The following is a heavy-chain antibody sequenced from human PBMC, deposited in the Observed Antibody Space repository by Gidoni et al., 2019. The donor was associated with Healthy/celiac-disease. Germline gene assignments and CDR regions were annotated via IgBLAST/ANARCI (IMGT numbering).Heavy chain of an antibody. CDR2: IKRKTDGGTK. J-gene: IGHJ4*02. V-gene: IGHV3-15*01. CDR3: TTRPGYSSSWYETFDY. Sequence: EVQLVESGGGLVKPGGSLRLSCAASGFTFSNAWMSWVRQAPGKGLEWVGRIKRKTDGGTKDYAAHVKGRFNISRNDSKNTLYLQMNSLKTEDTAVYYCTTRPGYSSSWYETFDYWGQGTLVTVSS. D-gene: IGHD6-13*01. CDR1: GFTFSNAW.